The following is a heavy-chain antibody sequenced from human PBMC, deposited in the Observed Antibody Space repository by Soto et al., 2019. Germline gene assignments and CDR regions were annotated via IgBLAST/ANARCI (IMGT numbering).Heavy chain of an antibody. V-gene: IGHV1-18*01. Sequence: ASVKVSCKTSGYTFTSYGITWVRQAPGQGLEWMGWITTDKGKTTYAQKFQGRVTMTTDISTSTAYMELRSLRSDDTAVYYCATRSPAFDYWGQETLVTVSS. CDR3: ATRSPAFDY. CDR2: ITTDKGKT. J-gene: IGHJ4*02. CDR1: GYTFTSYG.